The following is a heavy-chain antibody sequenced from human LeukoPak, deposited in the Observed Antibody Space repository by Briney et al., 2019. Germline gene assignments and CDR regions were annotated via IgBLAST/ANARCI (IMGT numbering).Heavy chain of an antibody. CDR3: ARESGSYFDY. J-gene: IGHJ4*02. Sequence: ASVKVSCKASGYIFTDYYMHWVRQAPGQGLEWMGWTNPNSGGTNYAQKFQGRVTMTRDTSISTAYMELTRLRSDDSAVYYWARESGSYFDYWGQGTLVTVSS. CDR1: GYIFTDYY. V-gene: IGHV1-2*02. CDR2: TNPNSGGT. D-gene: IGHD3-10*01.